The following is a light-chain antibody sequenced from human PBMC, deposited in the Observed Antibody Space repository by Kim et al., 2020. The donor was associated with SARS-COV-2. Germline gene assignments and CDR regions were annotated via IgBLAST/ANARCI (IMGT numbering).Light chain of an antibody. CDR2: TTY. V-gene: IGKV1-39*01. CDR3: QQSLRTPVT. Sequence: DIQLTQSPSSLSASVGDRVTITCRASQTITSYLNWYQQKPGKAPELLIYTTYSLQSGVPSRFSGSGFGKEFSLTISSLQPEDFATYFCQQSLRTPVTFGQGTRLEI. J-gene: IGKJ5*01. CDR1: QTITSY.